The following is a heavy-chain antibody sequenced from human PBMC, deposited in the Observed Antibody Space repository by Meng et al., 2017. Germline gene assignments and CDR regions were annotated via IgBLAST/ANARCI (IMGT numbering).Heavy chain of an antibody. D-gene: IGHD2-8*01. CDR2: INHSGST. V-gene: IGHV4-34*01. CDR3: ARERCTSPTCHGTLDK. J-gene: IGHJ1*01. Sequence: WGPGLLRPSGPLSLHCAVYGASFSGYDCSWIRQPPGKRQEWVGEINHSGSTNYNPSLKSRATISVDTSQNNLSLKLRSVTAADSAVYYCARERCTSPTCHGTLDKWGQGTLVTVSS. CDR1: GASFSGYD.